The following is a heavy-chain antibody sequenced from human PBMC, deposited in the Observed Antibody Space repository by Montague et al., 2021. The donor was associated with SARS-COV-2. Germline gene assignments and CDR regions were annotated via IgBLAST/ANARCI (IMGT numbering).Heavy chain of an antibody. D-gene: IGHD5-24*01. V-gene: IGHV3-30*04. Sequence: SLRLSCAASGFTFSSYAMHWVRQAPGKGLEWVAVISYDGSNKYHADSVKGRFTISRDNSKNTLYLQMNSLRAEDTAVNYCARDIATLGRWLQVPWALYYYYGMDVWGQGTTVPVSS. CDR2: ISYDGSNK. J-gene: IGHJ6*02. CDR1: GFTFSSYA. CDR3: ARDIATLGRWLQVPWALYYYYGMDV.